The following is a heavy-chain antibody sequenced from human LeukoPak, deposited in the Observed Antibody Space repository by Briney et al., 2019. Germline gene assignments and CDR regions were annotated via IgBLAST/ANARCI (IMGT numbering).Heavy chain of an antibody. CDR3: AKSPSQATVTTVYRY. D-gene: IGHD4-11*01. V-gene: IGHV3-30*18. CDR1: GFTFSSYG. Sequence: GGSLRLSCAASGFTFSSYGMHWVHQAPGKGLEWVAVISYDGSNSYYADSVKGRFTISRDNSKNTLYLQMNSLRAEDTAVYYCAKSPSQATVTTVYRYWGQGTLVTVSS. J-gene: IGHJ4*02. CDR2: ISYDGSNS.